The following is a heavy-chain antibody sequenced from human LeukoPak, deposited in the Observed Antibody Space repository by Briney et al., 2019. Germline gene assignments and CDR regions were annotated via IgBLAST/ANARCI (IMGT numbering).Heavy chain of an antibody. J-gene: IGHJ4*02. Sequence: GGSLRLSCAASGFVVSSNYMNWVRQAPGKGLEWVSIAFSDGRTFYADSVKGRFTISRDSSKNTVFLQMNSLRAEDTAVYYCARGDFDYWGQGTLVTVSS. CDR3: ARGDFDY. V-gene: IGHV3-53*01. CDR2: AFSDGRT. CDR1: GFVVSSNY.